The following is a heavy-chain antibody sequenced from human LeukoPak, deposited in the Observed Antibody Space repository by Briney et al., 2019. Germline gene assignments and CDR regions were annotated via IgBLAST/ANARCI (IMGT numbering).Heavy chain of an antibody. V-gene: IGHV3-7*01. CDR2: IKQDGSEK. D-gene: IGHD4-17*01. Sequence: GGSLRLSCAASGSTFSSYWMSWVRQAPGKGLEWVANIKQDGSEKYYVDSVKGRFTISRDNAKNSLYLQMNSLRAEDTAVYYCARDAHLYGVDYWGQGTLVTVSS. J-gene: IGHJ4*02. CDR1: GSTFSSYW. CDR3: ARDAHLYGVDY.